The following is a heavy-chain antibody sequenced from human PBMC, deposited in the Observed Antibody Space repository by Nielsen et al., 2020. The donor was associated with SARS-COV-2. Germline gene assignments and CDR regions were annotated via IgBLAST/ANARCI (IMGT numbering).Heavy chain of an antibody. CDR2: ISYDGSVK. J-gene: IGHJ4*02. D-gene: IGHD6-13*01. CDR3: TKGAQLGDY. CDR1: GFTISRYG. V-gene: IGHV3-30*18. Sequence: GGSLRLSCEASGFTISRYGMHWVRQAPGKGLEWVTFISYDGSVKYYADSAKGRFTISTDLSNNTLYLQMNSLRVEDTAIYYCTKGAQLGDYWGQGTLVTVSS.